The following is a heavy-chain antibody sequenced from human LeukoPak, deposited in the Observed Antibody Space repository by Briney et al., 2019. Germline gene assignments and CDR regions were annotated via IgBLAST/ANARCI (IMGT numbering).Heavy chain of an antibody. CDR2: IYQSETA. CDR3: ARSSWSLFDY. V-gene: IGHV4-38-2*02. D-gene: IGHD1-26*01. J-gene: IGHJ4*02. CDR1: GYSISSGYF. Sequence: TSETLSLTCTVSGYSISSGYFWGWMRQPPGKGLEWIGSIYQSETAHYNPSLKSRVTISVDTSKNQFSLKLSSVTAADTAVYYCARSSWSLFDYWGQGTLVTVSS.